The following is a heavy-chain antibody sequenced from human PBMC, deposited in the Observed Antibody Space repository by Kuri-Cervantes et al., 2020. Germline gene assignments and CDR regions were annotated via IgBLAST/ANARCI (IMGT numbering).Heavy chain of an antibody. D-gene: IGHD5-24*01. Sequence: SQTLSLTCAVFGGSFSGYYLSWIPQPPGKGLEWIGEINHSGSTNYNPSLKSRVTISVDTSKNQFSLNLNSVTAADTAVYYCARGDGYNFDYWGQGTLVTVSS. CDR2: INHSGST. CDR3: ARGDGYNFDY. V-gene: IGHV4-34*01. J-gene: IGHJ4*02. CDR1: GGSFSGYY.